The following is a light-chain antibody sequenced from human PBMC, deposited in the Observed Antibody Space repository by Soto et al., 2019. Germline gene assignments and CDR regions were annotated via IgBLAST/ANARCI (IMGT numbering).Light chain of an antibody. CDR2: EVT. CDR1: RSDVGSYNL. V-gene: IGLV2-23*02. Sequence: QSALTQPASVSGSPGQSITIPCTGTRSDVGSYNLVSWYQQHPGQAPQLIIYEVTKRPSGVSFRLSGSKSVNTASLTIAGLPAEDEADYYCSSYACSHAVVVFGGGTQLTVL. CDR3: SSYACSHAVVV. J-gene: IGLJ7*01.